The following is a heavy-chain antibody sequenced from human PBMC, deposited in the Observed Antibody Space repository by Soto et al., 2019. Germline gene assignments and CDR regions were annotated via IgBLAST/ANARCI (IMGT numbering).Heavy chain of an antibody. CDR1: GGSISSYY. CDR2: IYYSGST. CDR3: ARVTVAVPATTHYFDY. Sequence: SETLSLTCTVSGGSISSYYWSWIRQPPGKGLEWIGYIYYSGSTNYNPSLKSRVTISADTSKNQFSLKLRSVTAADAAFFYCARVTVAVPATTHYFDYWGQATPVTVSS. V-gene: IGHV4-59*01. D-gene: IGHD1-26*01. J-gene: IGHJ4*02.